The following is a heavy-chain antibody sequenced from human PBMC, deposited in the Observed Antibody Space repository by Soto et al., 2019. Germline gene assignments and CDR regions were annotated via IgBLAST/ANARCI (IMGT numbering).Heavy chain of an antibody. Sequence: PGGSLRLSCATSGFTFSSYSINWVRQAPGKGLEWVSYISSSSSTIYYADSVKGRFTIYRDNSMNTLYLQMNTLRVEDTAVYYCAKVFSSWYAGFFDLWGQGTLVTVSS. CDR2: ISSSSSTI. CDR1: GFTFSSYS. J-gene: IGHJ4*02. D-gene: IGHD6-13*01. V-gene: IGHV3-48*01. CDR3: AKVFSSWYAGFFDL.